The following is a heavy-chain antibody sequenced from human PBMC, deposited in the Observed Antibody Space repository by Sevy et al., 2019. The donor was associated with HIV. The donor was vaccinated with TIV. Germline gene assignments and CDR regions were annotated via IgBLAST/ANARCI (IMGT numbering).Heavy chain of an antibody. CDR3: AKGDRTFYGLDV. CDR2: ISGSGSST. V-gene: IGHV3-23*01. D-gene: IGHD2-15*01. J-gene: IGHJ6*02. CDR1: GFTFGTYA. Sequence: GGSLRLSCAASGFTFGTYAMNWVRQAPGKGLEWVSAISGSGSSTYYADSLKGRFTIFRDNSKHTLSLQMNTLRAGDTAVYYCAKGDRTFYGLDVWGQRTTVTVSS.